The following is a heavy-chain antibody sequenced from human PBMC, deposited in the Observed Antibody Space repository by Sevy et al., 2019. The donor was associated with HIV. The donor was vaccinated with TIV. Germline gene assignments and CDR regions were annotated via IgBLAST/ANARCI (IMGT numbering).Heavy chain of an antibody. CDR1: GFTFSTYA. CDR2: VSSDGSEI. V-gene: IGHV3-30-3*01. D-gene: IGHD7-27*01. J-gene: IGHJ4*02. Sequence: LSLTCAVSGFTFSTYAMHWVRQAPGKGLECVAIVSSDGSEINYADSAKGRFTISRDNSRNTLYLQMNSLRTEDTALYYCARDQLGSIDYWGQGTLVTVSS. CDR3: ARDQLGSIDY.